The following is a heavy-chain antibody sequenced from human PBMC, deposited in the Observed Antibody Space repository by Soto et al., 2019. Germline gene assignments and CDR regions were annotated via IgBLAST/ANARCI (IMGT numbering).Heavy chain of an antibody. CDR1: GGSISSYY. D-gene: IGHD7-27*01. CDR3: ARYRTGATGLGYYYYMDV. Sequence: QVQLQESGPGLVKPSETLSLTCTVSGGSISSYYWSWIRQPPGKGLEWIGYIYYSGSTNYNPSLKSRVTISVDTSKNQFSLKLSSVTAADTAVYYCARYRTGATGLGYYYYMDVWGIGTTVTVSS. J-gene: IGHJ6*03. V-gene: IGHV4-59*08. CDR2: IYYSGST.